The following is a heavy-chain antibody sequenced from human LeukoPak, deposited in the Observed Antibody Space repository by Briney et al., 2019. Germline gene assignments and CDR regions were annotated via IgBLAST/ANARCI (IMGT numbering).Heavy chain of an antibody. CDR2: ISAYNGNT. J-gene: IGHJ4*02. Sequence: GASVKVSCKASGYTFTSYGISWVRQAPGQGLEWMGWISAYNGNTNYAQKLQGRVTMTTDTSTSTAYMELRSLRSDDTAVYYCARDLLVSGPEQLLFFAYWGQGTLVTVSS. CDR1: GYTFTSYG. V-gene: IGHV1-18*04. CDR3: ARDLLVSGPEQLLFFAY. D-gene: IGHD2-2*01.